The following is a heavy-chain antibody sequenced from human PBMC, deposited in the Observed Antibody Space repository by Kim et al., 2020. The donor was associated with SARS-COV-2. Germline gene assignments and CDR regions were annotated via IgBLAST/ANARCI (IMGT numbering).Heavy chain of an antibody. CDR1: GFTFSSYG. D-gene: IGHD1-26*01. J-gene: IGHJ4*02. Sequence: GGSLRLSCAASGFTFSSYGMHWVRQAPGKGLEWVAVISYDGSNKYYADSVKGRFTISRDNSKNTLYLQMNSLRAEDTAVYYCAKTTVDRRWELLGYWGQGTLVTVSS. CDR2: ISYDGSNK. CDR3: AKTTVDRRWELLGY. V-gene: IGHV3-30*18.